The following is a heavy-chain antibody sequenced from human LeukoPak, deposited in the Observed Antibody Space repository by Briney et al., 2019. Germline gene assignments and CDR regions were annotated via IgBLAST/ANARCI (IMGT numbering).Heavy chain of an antibody. CDR3: ASPVPRSSSRASLDY. CDR2: IYSGGTT. CDR1: GFTVSSNY. V-gene: IGHV3-53*05. J-gene: IGHJ4*02. D-gene: IGHD6-6*01. Sequence: PGGSLRLSCAASGFTVSSNYISWVRQAPGKGLEWVSVIYSGGTTYYADSVKGRFTISRDNSKDTLYLQMNSLRAEDTAVYYCASPVPRSSSRASLDYWGQGTLVTVSS.